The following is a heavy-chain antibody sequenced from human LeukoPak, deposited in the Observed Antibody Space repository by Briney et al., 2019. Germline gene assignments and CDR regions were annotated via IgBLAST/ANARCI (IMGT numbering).Heavy chain of an antibody. Sequence: SETLSLTCTVSGGSISSYYWSWIRQPPGKGLEWIGYIYYSGSTNYNPSLKSRVTISVDTSKNQFSLKLSSVTAADTAVYYCARVIGDNNWFDPWGQGTLVTASS. J-gene: IGHJ5*02. V-gene: IGHV4-59*01. CDR1: GGSISSYY. CDR3: ARVIGDNNWFDP. D-gene: IGHD3-10*01. CDR2: IYYSGST.